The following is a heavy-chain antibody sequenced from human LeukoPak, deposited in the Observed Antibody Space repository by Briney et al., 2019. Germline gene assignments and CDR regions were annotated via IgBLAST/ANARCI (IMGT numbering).Heavy chain of an antibody. CDR3: ARDRHSGYDFRQSYYFDY. CDR1: GFTFSSYA. CDR2: ISYDGSNK. D-gene: IGHD5-12*01. Sequence: GGSLRLSCAASGFTFSSYAMHWVRQATGKGLEWVAVISYDGSNKYYADSVKGRFTISRDNSKNTLYLQMNSLRAEDTAVYYCARDRHSGYDFRQSYYFDYWGQGTLVTVSS. V-gene: IGHV3-30*04. J-gene: IGHJ4*02.